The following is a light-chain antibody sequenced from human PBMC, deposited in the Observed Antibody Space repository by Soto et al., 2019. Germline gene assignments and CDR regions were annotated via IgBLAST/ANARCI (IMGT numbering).Light chain of an antibody. V-gene: IGLV2-14*03. CDR3: NSYSTSSTPLV. J-gene: IGLJ2*01. Sequence: QSVLTQPASVSGSPGQSITISCTGTSSDVGHYDYVSWYQQHPGKAPRLMIYDVNNRPSGVSNRFSGSKSGNTASLPISGLQAEDEADYYCNSYSTSSTPLVFGGGTKLTVL. CDR1: SSDVGHYDY. CDR2: DVN.